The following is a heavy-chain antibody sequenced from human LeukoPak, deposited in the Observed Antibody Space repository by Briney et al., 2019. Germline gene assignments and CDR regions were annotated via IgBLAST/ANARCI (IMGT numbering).Heavy chain of an antibody. CDR3: ARDLVGSSSHWFDP. CDR1: GFTFSSYA. Sequence: GGSLRLSCAASGFTFSSYAMHWVRQAPGRGLEWVAVISYDGSNKYYADSVKGRFTISRDNSKNTLYLQMNSLRAEDTAVYYCARDLVGSSSHWFDPWGQGTLVTVSS. D-gene: IGHD6-6*01. J-gene: IGHJ5*02. CDR2: ISYDGSNK. V-gene: IGHV3-30-3*01.